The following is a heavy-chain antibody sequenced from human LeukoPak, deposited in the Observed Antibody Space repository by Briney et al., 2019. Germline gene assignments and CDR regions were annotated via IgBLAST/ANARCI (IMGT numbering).Heavy chain of an antibody. V-gene: IGHV1-18*01. CDR3: ARDLRVVIPAAPYWFDP. CDR2: ISPHDGNT. Sequence: ASVKASCKASGYTFRNAGVNWVPQAPGQGLEWMGWISPHDGNTKHAQKFQDRVIMTTDTSTSTAYMELRSLRSDDTAIYYCARDLRVVIPAAPYWFDPWGQGTLVTVSS. J-gene: IGHJ5*02. CDR1: GYTFRNAG. D-gene: IGHD2-2*01.